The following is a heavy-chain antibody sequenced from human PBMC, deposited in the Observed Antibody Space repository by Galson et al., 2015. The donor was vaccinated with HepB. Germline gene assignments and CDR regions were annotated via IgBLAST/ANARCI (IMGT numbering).Heavy chain of an antibody. D-gene: IGHD3-3*01. CDR2: TFCRSQWYN. CDR3: ARISFSRNDFWSGPFDP. V-gene: IGHV6-1*01. CDR1: GDSVSSNSAG. J-gene: IGHJ5*02. Sequence: CAISGDSVSSNSAGWNWIRQSPSRGLEWLGRTFCRSQWYNDYEKSLKSRIMINPDTSENQFSLQLNSVTPEDTAVYYCARISFSRNDFWSGPFDPWGQGTLVTVSS.